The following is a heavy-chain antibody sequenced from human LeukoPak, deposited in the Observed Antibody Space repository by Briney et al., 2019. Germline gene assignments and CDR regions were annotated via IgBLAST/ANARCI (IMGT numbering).Heavy chain of an antibody. V-gene: IGHV5-51*01. D-gene: IGHD1-26*01. CDR1: GYSFTSYW. CDR2: IYPGDSDT. Sequence: GESLKTSFKGSGYSFTSYWIGWVRPMPGKGLEWMGIIYPGDSDTRYSPSFQGQVTISADKSISTAYLQWSSLKASDTVMYYCARHLRSLDAFDIWGQGTMVTVSS. J-gene: IGHJ3*02. CDR3: ARHLRSLDAFDI.